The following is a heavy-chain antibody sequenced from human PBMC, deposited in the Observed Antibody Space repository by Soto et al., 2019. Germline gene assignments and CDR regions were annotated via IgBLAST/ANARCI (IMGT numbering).Heavy chain of an antibody. CDR1: GYTFTSYD. D-gene: IGHD3-3*01. Sequence: ASVKVSCKASGYTFTSYDINWVRQATGQGLEWMGWMNPNSGNTGYAQKFQGRVTMTRNTSISTAYMELSSLRSEDTAVYYCACLHYDSWSGYTVAFVIWGQATMVNV. CDR2: MNPNSGNT. J-gene: IGHJ3*02. CDR3: ACLHYDSWSGYTVAFVI. V-gene: IGHV1-8*01.